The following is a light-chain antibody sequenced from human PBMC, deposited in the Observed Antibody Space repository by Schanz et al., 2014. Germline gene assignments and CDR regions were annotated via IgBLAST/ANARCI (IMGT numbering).Light chain of an antibody. J-gene: IGKJ2*01. CDR1: QSVGRN. CDR3: QQDGNSPFT. Sequence: EIVLTQSPGTLSLSPGERATLFCRASQSVGRNLAWYQQKPGQAPRLLIYDASNRATGIPARFSGSGSGTGFTLAIGGLEPECCAVYYCQQDGNSPFTYGQGTELES. V-gene: IGKV3-20*01. CDR2: DAS.